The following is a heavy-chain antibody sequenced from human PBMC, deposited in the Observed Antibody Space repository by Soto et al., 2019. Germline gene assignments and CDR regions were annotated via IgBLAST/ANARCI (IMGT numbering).Heavy chain of an antibody. V-gene: IGHV3-33*01. CDR2: IGSDGVRD. CDR3: ARDDDYADTGLGS. CDR1: GFTFGRHG. D-gene: IGHD4-17*01. Sequence: QVQLVESGGGVVQPGGSLRLSCAASGFTFGRHGMHWVRQAPGKGLEWVAVIGSDGVRDSYGDSVKGRFTISRDNGQTTLSLQMTSLRDDDTAVYYCARDDDYADTGLGSWGQGTLVTVSS. J-gene: IGHJ4*02.